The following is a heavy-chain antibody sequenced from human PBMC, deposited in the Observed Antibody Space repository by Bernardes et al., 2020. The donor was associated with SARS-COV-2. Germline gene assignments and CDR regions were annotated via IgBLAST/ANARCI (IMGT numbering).Heavy chain of an antibody. V-gene: IGHV1-18*01. D-gene: IGHD6-6*01. CDR1: GYTFTSYG. CDR2: ISAYNGNT. CDR3: ASLYSSSSSWFDP. Sequence: ASVKVSCKASGYTFTSYGISWVRQAPGQGLEWMGWISAYNGNTNYAQKLQGRVTMTTDTSTSTAYMELRSLSSVTAADTAVYYCASLYSSSSSWFDPWGQGTLVTVSS. J-gene: IGHJ5*02.